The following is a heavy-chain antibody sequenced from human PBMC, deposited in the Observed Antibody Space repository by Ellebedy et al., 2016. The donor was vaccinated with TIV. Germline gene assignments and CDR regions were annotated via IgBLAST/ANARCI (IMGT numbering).Heavy chain of an antibody. J-gene: IGHJ4*02. D-gene: IGHD5-24*01. CDR2: INPSGGST. V-gene: IGHV1-46*01. CDR3: ARGGYNWWGFDY. Sequence: ASVKVSCKASGYTFTSYYLHWVRQAAGQGLEWMGIINPSGGSTSYAQKFQGRVTMTRETHTSTVYMELSSPGSEDTAVYYCARGGYNWWGFDYWGQGTLVTVSS. CDR1: GYTFTSYY.